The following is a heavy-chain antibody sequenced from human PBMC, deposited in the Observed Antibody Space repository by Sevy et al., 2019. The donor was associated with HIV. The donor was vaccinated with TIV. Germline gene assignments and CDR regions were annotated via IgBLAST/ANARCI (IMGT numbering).Heavy chain of an antibody. CDR3: VREDINAPRTLLSFDI. CDR2: INPNSGVT. D-gene: IGHD3-3*01. CDR1: GYIFSDYN. V-gene: IGHV1-2*05. Sequence: ASVKVSCKTTGYIFSDYNMHWVRQAPGQGLEWMALINPNSGVTIYAHNFRGRVSVTRDTSMSTAYMGLSGLTSDDTDVYYCVREDINAPRTLLSFDIWGKGQWSPSPQ. J-gene: IGHJ3*02.